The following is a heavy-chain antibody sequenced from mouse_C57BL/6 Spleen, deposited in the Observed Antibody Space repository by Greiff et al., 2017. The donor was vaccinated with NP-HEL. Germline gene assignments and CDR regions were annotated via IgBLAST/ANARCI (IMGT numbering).Heavy chain of an antibody. CDR2: IHPNSGST. J-gene: IGHJ1*03. V-gene: IGHV1-64*01. D-gene: IGHD4-1*01. Sequence: VQLQQPGAELVKPGASVKLSCKASGYTFTSYWMHWVKQRPGQGLEWIGMIHPNSGSTNYNEKFKSKATLTVDKSSSTAYMQLSSLTSEDSAVYYCARRWDPYWYFDVWGTGTTVTVSS. CDR3: ARRWDPYWYFDV. CDR1: GYTFTSYW.